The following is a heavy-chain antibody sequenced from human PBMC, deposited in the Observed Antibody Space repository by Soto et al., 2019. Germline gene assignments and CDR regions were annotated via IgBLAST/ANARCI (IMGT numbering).Heavy chain of an antibody. CDR2: IAAAGDT. V-gene: IGHV3-13*04. Sequence: GGSLRLSCAASRFTLSGYEMHWVRQLTGKRLEWVSSIAAAGDTFYSGSVKGRFTISREDAKNSLFLQMDSLRAEDTAVYYCVRTRGNRIAAAGAYWIDSWGQGTRVTVAS. CDR3: VRTRGNRIAAAGAYWIDS. CDR1: RFTLSGYE. J-gene: IGHJ5*01. D-gene: IGHD6-13*01.